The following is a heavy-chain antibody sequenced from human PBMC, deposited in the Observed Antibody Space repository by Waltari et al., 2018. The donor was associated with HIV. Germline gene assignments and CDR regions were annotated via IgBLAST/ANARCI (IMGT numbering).Heavy chain of an antibody. CDR1: GGSISSSSYY. V-gene: IGHV4-39*01. J-gene: IGHJ3*02. Sequence: QLQLQESGPGLVKPSETLSLTCTVSGGSISSSSYYWGWIRQPPGKGLEWIGSIYYSGSTYYNPSLKSRVTISVDTSKNQFSLKLSSVTAADTAVYYCATQGGGGVAATAFDIWGQGTMVTVSS. CDR3: ATQGGGGVAATAFDI. D-gene: IGHD2-15*01. CDR2: IYYSGST.